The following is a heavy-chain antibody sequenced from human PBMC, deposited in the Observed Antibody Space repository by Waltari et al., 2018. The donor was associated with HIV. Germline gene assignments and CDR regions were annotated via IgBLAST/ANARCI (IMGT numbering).Heavy chain of an antibody. CDR2: ISFDGSTK. V-gene: IGHV3-30*03. CDR3: ARPQERGFWSGYSSAGDV. CDR1: GFTFSSYG. D-gene: IGHD3-3*01. Sequence: QVQLVESGGGVVQPGRSLRLSCAASGFTFSSYGMHWVRQAPGKWLEWVAVISFDGSTKNSADSVKGRFTSSRDNSKNTLYLQMNSLRPEDTAVYYCARPQERGFWSGYSSAGDVWGQGTTVTVSS. J-gene: IGHJ6*02.